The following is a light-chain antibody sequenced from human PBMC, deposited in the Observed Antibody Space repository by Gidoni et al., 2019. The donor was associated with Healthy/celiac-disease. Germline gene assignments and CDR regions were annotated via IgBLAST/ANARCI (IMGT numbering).Light chain of an antibody. CDR2: GAS. CDR3: QQYNNWPSVT. V-gene: IGKV3-15*01. Sequence: EIVVSQFPATLSVSPGERATRSCRASQSVSSNLAWYQQKPGKAPRLLIYGASTRATGIPARFSGSGSGTEFTLTISSLQSEDFAVYYCQQYNNWPSVTFGPGTKVDIK. J-gene: IGKJ3*01. CDR1: QSVSSN.